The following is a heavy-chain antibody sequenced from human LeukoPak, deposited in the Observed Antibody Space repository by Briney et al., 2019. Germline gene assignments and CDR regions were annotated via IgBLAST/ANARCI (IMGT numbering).Heavy chain of an antibody. J-gene: IGHJ4*02. V-gene: IGHV3-74*01. CDR2: INGDGSST. Sequence: PGGSLRLSCAASGFTFTRYWMHWVRQAPGKGLVWVSRINGDGSSTTSADSVKGRFTISRDNAENTLFLQMNSLRAEDTAVYYCANTDSSGYYPVDYWGQGALVTVSS. D-gene: IGHD3-22*01. CDR3: ANTDSSGYYPVDY. CDR1: GFTFTRYW.